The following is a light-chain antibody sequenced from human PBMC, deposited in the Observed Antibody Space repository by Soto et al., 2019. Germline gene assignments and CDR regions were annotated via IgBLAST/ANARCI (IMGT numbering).Light chain of an antibody. CDR1: SGHSSYA. CDR2: VNSDGSH. CDR3: QTWGTGIVV. V-gene: IGLV4-69*01. Sequence: QAVVTQSPSASASLGASVKLTCTLSSGHSSYAIAWHQQQPEKGPRYLMNVNSDGSHSKGDGIPDRFSGSSSGAERYLTISSLQSEDEADYYWQTWGTGIVVFGGGTKVTVL. J-gene: IGLJ2*01.